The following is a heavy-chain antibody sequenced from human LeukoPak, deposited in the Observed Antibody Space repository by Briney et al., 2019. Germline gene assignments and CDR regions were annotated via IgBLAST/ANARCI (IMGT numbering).Heavy chain of an antibody. J-gene: IGHJ4*02. CDR1: GYTFTGYY. Sequence: ASVKVSCTASGYTFTGYYMHWVRQAPGQGLEWMGWINPNSGGTNYAQKFQGRFTMTRDTSITTAYMELSRLRSDDTAVYYCARDSNGGYYCDYWGQGTLVTVSS. CDR2: INPNSGGT. D-gene: IGHD4-23*01. V-gene: IGHV1-2*02. CDR3: ARDSNGGYYCDY.